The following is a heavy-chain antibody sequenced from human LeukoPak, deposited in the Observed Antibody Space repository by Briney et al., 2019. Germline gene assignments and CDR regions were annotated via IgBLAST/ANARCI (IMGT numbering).Heavy chain of an antibody. CDR2: ISSSGTTM. D-gene: IGHD3-10*01. V-gene: IGHV3-48*01. J-gene: IGHJ4*02. CDR1: GFTFNSYR. CDR3: ARSQWVRGASYYFDY. Sequence: GVSLRLSCAASGFTFNSYRMNWVRQAPGKGLEWVSYISSSGTTMYYADSVKDRFTISRDNAKNSLYLQMNSLRGEDTAVYSCARSQWVRGASYYFDYWGQGALVTVSS.